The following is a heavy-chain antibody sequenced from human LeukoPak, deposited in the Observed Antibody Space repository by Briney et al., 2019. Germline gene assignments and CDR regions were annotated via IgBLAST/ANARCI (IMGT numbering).Heavy chain of an antibody. J-gene: IGHJ4*02. D-gene: IGHD3-22*01. V-gene: IGHV1-2*02. CDR2: INPNSGGT. CDR3: ARDFDTSGYYTGH. CDR1: RYTFTVYY. Sequence: GASVKVSCKPSRYTFTVYYMNWVRQAPGQGLEWMGWINPNSGGTNYAQKFQGRVTMTRDTSISTAYMELRRLRSDDTAVYYCARDFDTSGYYTGHWGQGTLVTVSS.